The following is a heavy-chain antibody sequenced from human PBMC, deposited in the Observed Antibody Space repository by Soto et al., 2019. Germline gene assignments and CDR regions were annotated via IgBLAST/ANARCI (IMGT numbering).Heavy chain of an antibody. J-gene: IGHJ6*02. CDR1: GGSVSSGSHY. V-gene: IGHV4-61*01. D-gene: IGHD3-16*01. Sequence: WETLSLTCTVSGGSVSSGSHYWSWIRQAPGKGLEWICYIYNSGITKYNATLKSRVTISVDTSKNQFSLRLIYVTAADTAVYFCASSPNYVFLGLEPYYNAMDVSGPATTVTVSS. CDR3: ASSPNYVFLGLEPYYNAMDV. CDR2: IYNSGIT.